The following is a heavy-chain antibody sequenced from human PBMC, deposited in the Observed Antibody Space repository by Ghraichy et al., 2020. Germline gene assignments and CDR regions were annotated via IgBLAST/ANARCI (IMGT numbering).Heavy chain of an antibody. CDR1: GFGFSSYV. CDR3: AKSRWETIHKYVDS. J-gene: IGHJ5*01. V-gene: IGHV3-64*01. D-gene: IGHD1-26*01. CDR2: ISSNGGST. Sequence: GGSLRLSCAASGFGFSSYVMHWVRQAPGKGPEYVSSISSNGGSTYYGISVKGRFTVSRDNSKNTLFLQMGSLRSEDMAVYFCAKSRWETIHKYVDSWSEGSVVTVAS.